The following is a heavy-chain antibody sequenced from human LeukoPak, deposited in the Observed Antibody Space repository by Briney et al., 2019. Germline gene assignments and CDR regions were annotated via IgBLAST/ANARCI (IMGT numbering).Heavy chain of an antibody. D-gene: IGHD4-23*01. V-gene: IGHV4-61*02. Sequence: ASETLSLTCTVSGYSISSGSYYWSWIRQPAGKGLEWIGRIYTSGSTNYNPSLKSRVTISVDTSKNQFSLKLSSVTAADTAVYYCARVSGRWSPPYYMDVWGKGTTVTISS. CDR2: IYTSGST. CDR3: ARVSGRWSPPYYMDV. CDR1: GYSISSGSYY. J-gene: IGHJ6*03.